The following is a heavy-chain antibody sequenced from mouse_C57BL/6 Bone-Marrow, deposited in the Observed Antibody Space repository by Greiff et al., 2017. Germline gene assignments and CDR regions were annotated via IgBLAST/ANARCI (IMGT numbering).Heavy chain of an antibody. CDR1: GLTFSSYA. Sequence: VQLKESGEGLVKPGGSLKLSCAASGLTFSSYAMSWVRQTPEKRLEWVAYIRSGGDYIYHADTVKGRFTISRDNARNTLYLQMSSLKSEDTAMYSCTRGYYSNYDYFDYWGQGTTLTVSS. CDR3: TRGYYSNYDYFDY. V-gene: IGHV5-9-1*02. D-gene: IGHD2-5*01. CDR2: IRSGGDYI. J-gene: IGHJ2*01.